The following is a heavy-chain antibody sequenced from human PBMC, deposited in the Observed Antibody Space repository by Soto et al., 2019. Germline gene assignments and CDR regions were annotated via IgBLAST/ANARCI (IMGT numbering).Heavy chain of an antibody. V-gene: IGHV4-31*03. Sequence: SETLSLTCTVPGGSISSGGYYWSWIRQHPGKGLEWIGYIYYSGSTYYNPSLKSRVTISVDTSKNQFSLKLSSMTAADTAVYYCARGATVVTPRRYYFDYWGQGTLVTVSS. D-gene: IGHD1-26*01. CDR3: ARGATVVTPRRYYFDY. J-gene: IGHJ4*02. CDR2: IYYSGST. CDR1: GGSISSGGYY.